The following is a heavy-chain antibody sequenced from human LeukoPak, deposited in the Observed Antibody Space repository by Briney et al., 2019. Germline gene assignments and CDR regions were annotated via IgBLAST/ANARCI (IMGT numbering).Heavy chain of an antibody. J-gene: IGHJ4*02. Sequence: GASVKVPCKASGYTFTGSYMHWVRQAPGQGLEWVGRINPNSGGTSFAQKFQGSVTMTRDTSISTAYMKLSRLRSDDTAVYYCARGLENFDCWGQGTLVTVSS. D-gene: IGHD4-11*01. CDR1: GYTFTGSY. V-gene: IGHV1-2*06. CDR2: INPNSGGT. CDR3: ARGLENFDC.